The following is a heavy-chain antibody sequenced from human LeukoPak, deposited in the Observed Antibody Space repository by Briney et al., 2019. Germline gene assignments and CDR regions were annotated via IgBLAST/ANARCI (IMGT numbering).Heavy chain of an antibody. Sequence: PSETLSLTCTVSGGSISSSSYYWGWIRQPPGKGLEWIGEINHSGSTNYNPSLKSRVTISVDTSKNQFSLKLSSVTAADTAVYYCARGTGAVGSSGVKYWFDPWGQGTLVTVSS. D-gene: IGHD6-19*01. V-gene: IGHV4-39*07. CDR3: ARGTGAVGSSGVKYWFDP. CDR2: INHSGST. CDR1: GGSISSSSYY. J-gene: IGHJ5*02.